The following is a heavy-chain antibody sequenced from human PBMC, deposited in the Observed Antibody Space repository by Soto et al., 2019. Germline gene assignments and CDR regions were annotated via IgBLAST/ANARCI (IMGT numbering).Heavy chain of an antibody. Sequence: PGESLKISCKGSGYSFTSYWIGWVRQMPGKGLEWMGIIYPGDSDTRYSPSFQGQVTISADKSISTAYLQWSSLKASDTAMYYCARRGVEMDTSGYYYYGMAVWGQGTTVTVSS. CDR1: GYSFTSYW. D-gene: IGHD5-18*01. CDR2: IYPGDSDT. V-gene: IGHV5-51*01. J-gene: IGHJ6*02. CDR3: ARRGVEMDTSGYYYYGMAV.